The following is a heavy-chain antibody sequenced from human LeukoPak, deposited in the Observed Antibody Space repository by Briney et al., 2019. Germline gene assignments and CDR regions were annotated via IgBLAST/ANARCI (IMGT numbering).Heavy chain of an antibody. CDR3: VRLPNYYYGMDV. J-gene: IGHJ6*02. CDR2: IDPSDSYT. Sequence: GESLKISCKGSGYSFTSYWISWVRQMPGKGLEWMGRIDPSDSYTNYSPSFQGHVTISADKSISTAYLQWSSLKASDTAIYYCVRLPNYYYGMDVWGQGTTVTVSS. CDR1: GYSFTSYW. V-gene: IGHV5-10-1*01.